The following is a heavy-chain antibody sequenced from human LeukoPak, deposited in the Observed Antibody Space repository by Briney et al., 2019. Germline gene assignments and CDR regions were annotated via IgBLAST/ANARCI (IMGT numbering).Heavy chain of an antibody. V-gene: IGHV4-59*01. CDR2: IYYSGST. J-gene: IGHJ3*02. CDR1: GGSISSYY. D-gene: IGHD2-2*01. CDR3: ARVGLYSSSTSCSIADAFDI. Sequence: PSETLSLTXTVSGGSISSYYWSWIRQPPGKGLEWIGYIYYSGSTNYNPSLKSRVTISVDTSKNQFSLKLSSVTAADTAVYYCARVGLYSSSTSCSIADAFDIWGQGTMVTVSS.